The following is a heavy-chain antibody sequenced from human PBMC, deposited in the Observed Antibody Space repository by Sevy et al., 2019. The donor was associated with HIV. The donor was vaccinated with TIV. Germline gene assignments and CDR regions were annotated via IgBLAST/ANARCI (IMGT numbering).Heavy chain of an antibody. D-gene: IGHD3-3*01. CDR1: GFTFSNYA. CDR3: ANDPSRVLDRDY. CDR2: ISAGGGSA. J-gene: IGHJ4*02. V-gene: IGHV3-23*01. Sequence: GGSLRLSCAASGFTFSNYAMNWVRQAPGKGPEWVSSISAGGGSAYYADSVKGQYTVSRDNSKNTLFLQLNSLRAEDTAVYYCANDPSRVLDRDYWGQGTLVTVSS.